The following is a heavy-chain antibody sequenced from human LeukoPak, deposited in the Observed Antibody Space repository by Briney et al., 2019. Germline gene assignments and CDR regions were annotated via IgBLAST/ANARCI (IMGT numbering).Heavy chain of an antibody. CDR2: ISYIGST. CDR1: GGSISSYY. CDR3: ARDLVTVTKGFDI. Sequence: SETLSLTCTVSGGSISSYYWSWIRQPPGKGLEWIGYISYIGSTNYNPSLRSRVTISIDTSKNQFSLKLTSVTAADTAVYYCARDLVTVTKGFDIWGQGTMVSVSS. J-gene: IGHJ3*02. D-gene: IGHD4-17*01. V-gene: IGHV4-59*01.